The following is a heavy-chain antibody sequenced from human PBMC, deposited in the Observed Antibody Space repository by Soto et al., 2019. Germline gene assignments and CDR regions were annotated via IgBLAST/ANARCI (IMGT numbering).Heavy chain of an antibody. CDR1: GFTFRNYG. J-gene: IGHJ6*02. CDR3: ARDQLYYNDINGRALTAIDV. D-gene: IGHD3-22*01. V-gene: IGHV3-48*01. CDR2: IGIGSSTK. Sequence: PGGSVRLSCSASGFTFRNYGMNCVRQAPGKGLEWVSYIGIGSSTKYYADSVKGRFTISRDNAKNSLYLQMNSLRAEDTAVYYCARDQLYYNDINGRALTAIDVLDQGATVTGSS.